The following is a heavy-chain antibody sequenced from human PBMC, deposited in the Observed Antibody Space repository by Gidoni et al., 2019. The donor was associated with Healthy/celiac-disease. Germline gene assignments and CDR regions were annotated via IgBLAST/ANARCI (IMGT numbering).Heavy chain of an antibody. CDR2: IKSKPDGGTT. Sequence: EVQLVESGGGLVKPGGSLRLSGAASGCTFSNAWMNWVRQAPGKGLEWVGRIKSKPDGGTTDYAAPVKGRFTISRDDSKNTLYLQMNSLKTEDTAVYYCTTSERGAYDYYYYGMDVWGQGTTVTVSS. CDR1: GCTFSNAW. V-gene: IGHV3-15*07. D-gene: IGHD3-16*01. J-gene: IGHJ6*02. CDR3: TTSERGAYDYYYYGMDV.